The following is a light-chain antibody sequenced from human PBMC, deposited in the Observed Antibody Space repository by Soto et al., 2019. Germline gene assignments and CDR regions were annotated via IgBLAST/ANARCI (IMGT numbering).Light chain of an antibody. J-gene: IGLJ2*01. Sequence: QSVLTQPPSMSGAPGQRVTISCTGSSSSIGAGYAVHWYQQLPGTVPKLLIYGNTNRPSGVPDRFSGSKSGTSASLVITGLQAEDEGDYYCQSYDNSLSDVIFGGGTQLTVL. CDR1: SSSIGAGYA. V-gene: IGLV1-40*01. CDR2: GNT. CDR3: QSYDNSLSDVI.